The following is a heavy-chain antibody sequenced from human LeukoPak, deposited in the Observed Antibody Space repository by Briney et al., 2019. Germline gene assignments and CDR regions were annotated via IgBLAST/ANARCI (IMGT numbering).Heavy chain of an antibody. D-gene: IGHD3-16*02. V-gene: IGHV1-46*01. CDR2: INPSGSST. Sequence: ASVKVSCKASGYTFISYYMHWVRQAPGQGLEWMGIINPSGSSTLYAQKFQGRVTMTRDMSTTTDYMELSSLRSEDTAVYYCARDNSVGDIAWWFDPWGQGTLVTVSS. CDR1: GYTFISYY. CDR3: ARDNSVGDIAWWFDP. J-gene: IGHJ5*02.